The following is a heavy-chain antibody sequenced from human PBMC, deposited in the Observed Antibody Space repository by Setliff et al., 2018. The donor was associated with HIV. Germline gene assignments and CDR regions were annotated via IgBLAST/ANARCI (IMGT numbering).Heavy chain of an antibody. CDR2: IYHTGSS. V-gene: IGHV4-38-2*02. J-gene: IGHJ4*02. D-gene: IGHD3-22*01. CDR3: ARDVLDLVISVYGF. CDR1: GFYIISRYY. Sequence: SETLSLTCDVAGFYIISRYYGGWIRQSPEKGLEWIGNIYHTGSSYYNPSLNDRATISLDTSKNQFSLKLNSVTAADTAVYYCARDVLDLVISVYGFWGQGIPVTVSS.